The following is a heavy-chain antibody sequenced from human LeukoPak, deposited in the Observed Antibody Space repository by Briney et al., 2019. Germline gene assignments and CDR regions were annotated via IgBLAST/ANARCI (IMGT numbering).Heavy chain of an antibody. J-gene: IGHJ3*02. CDR2: IIPILGIA. Sequence: SVKVSCKASGGTFSSYTISWVRQAPGQGLEWMGRIIPILGIANYAQKFQGRVTITADKSTSTAYMELSSLRSEDTAVYYCATQLGITIFGVVTSIGDDAFDIWGQGTMVTVSS. V-gene: IGHV1-69*02. CDR1: GGTFSSYT. D-gene: IGHD3-3*01. CDR3: ATQLGITIFGVVTSIGDDAFDI.